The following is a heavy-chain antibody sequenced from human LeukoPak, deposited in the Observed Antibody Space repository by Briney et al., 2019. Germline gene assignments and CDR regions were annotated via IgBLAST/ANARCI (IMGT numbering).Heavy chain of an antibody. Sequence: ASVKVSCKASGYTFTSYYMHWVRQAPGQGLEWMGWINPNSGGTNYAQKFQGRVTMTRDTSISTAYMELSRLRSDDTAVYYCARDSGSSLGFDYWGQGTLVTVSS. V-gene: IGHV1-2*02. J-gene: IGHJ4*02. D-gene: IGHD1-26*01. CDR1: GYTFTSYY. CDR2: INPNSGGT. CDR3: ARDSGSSLGFDY.